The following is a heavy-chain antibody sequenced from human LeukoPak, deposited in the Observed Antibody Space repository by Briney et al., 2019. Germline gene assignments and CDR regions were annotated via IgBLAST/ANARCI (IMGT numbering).Heavy chain of an antibody. J-gene: IGHJ4*02. D-gene: IGHD2-15*01. CDR1: GGSISSGGYY. CDR3: ARDSTSVVAATRSFDY. V-gene: IGHV4-31*03. CDR2: IYYSGST. Sequence: PSETLSLTCTVSGGSISSGGYYWSWIRQHPGKGLEWIGYIYYSGSTYYNPSLKSRVTISVDTSKSQFSLKLSSVTAADTAVYYCARDSTSVVAATRSFDYWGQGTLVTVSS.